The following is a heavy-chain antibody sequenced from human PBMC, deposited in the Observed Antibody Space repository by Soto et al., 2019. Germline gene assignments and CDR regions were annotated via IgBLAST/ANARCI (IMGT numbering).Heavy chain of an antibody. Sequence: QVQLVQSGAEVKKPGASVKVSCKASGYTFTSYGISWVRQAPGQGLEWMGWISAYNGNTNYAQKLQGRVTMKTDTPTSTADMELRSLRSDVTAVYCCARSWDILTVSPYYGMDVWGQGTTVTVPS. CDR2: ISAYNGNT. D-gene: IGHD3-9*01. V-gene: IGHV1-18*01. CDR1: GYTFTSYG. J-gene: IGHJ6*02. CDR3: ARSWDILTVSPYYGMDV.